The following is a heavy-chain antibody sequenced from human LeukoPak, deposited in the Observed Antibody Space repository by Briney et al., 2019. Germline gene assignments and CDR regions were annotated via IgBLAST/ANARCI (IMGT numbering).Heavy chain of an antibody. Sequence: ASVKVSCKASGYTFTSYGISWVRQAPGQGLGWMGWISAYNGNTNYAQKLQGRVTMTTDTSTSTAYMELRSLRSDDTAVYYCAYGAAAGTVRGGPRAFDIWGQGTMVTVSS. J-gene: IGHJ3*02. CDR3: AYGAAAGTVRGGPRAFDI. CDR1: GYTFTSYG. D-gene: IGHD6-13*01. V-gene: IGHV1-18*01. CDR2: ISAYNGNT.